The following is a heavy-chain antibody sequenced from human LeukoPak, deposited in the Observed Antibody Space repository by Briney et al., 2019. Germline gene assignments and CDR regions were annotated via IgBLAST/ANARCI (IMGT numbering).Heavy chain of an antibody. V-gene: IGHV3-23*01. Sequence: GGSLRLSCAASGFTYSNYAMSWVRQAPGQGLEWVSAIHGNGRDTFYADSVKGRFTVSRDNSRNTLYLQLNSLRAEDTAVYYCAKDYDFRSGQPPLSNWGQRTLVTVS. CDR3: AKDYDFRSGQPPLSN. D-gene: IGHD3-3*01. CDR1: GFTYSNYA. CDR2: IHGNGRDT. J-gene: IGHJ4*02.